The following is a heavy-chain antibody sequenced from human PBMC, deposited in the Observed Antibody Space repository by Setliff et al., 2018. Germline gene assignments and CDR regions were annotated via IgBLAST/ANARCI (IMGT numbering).Heavy chain of an antibody. Sequence: SVKVSCKASGGTFTNYGVSWVRQAPGQGLEWMGGTIPLFGTTDYAQKFHGRVTIITDESTSTAYMELSSLTSDDTAVYYCARDRRNIVVAVVNAAFDIWGQGTMVTVSS. J-gene: IGHJ3*02. D-gene: IGHD2-15*01. CDR3: ARDRRNIVVAVVNAAFDI. V-gene: IGHV1-69*05. CDR2: TIPLFGTT. CDR1: GGTFTNYG.